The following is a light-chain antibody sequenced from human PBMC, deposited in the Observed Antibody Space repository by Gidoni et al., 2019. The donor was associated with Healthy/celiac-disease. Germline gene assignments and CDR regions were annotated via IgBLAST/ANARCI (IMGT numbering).Light chain of an antibody. V-gene: IGKV1-5*01. CDR3: QQYNSYSPT. CDR1: QSISSW. Sequence: DIQMTQSPSTLSASVGDRVTIPCRASQSISSWLAWYQQKPGKAPKLRIYDASSLESGVPSRFSGSGSGTEFTLTISSLQPDDFATYYCQQYNSYSPTFGQGTKVEIK. CDR2: DAS. J-gene: IGKJ1*01.